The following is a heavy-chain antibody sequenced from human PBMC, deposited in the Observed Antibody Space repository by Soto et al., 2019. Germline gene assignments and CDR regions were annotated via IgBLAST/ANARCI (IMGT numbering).Heavy chain of an antibody. CDR1: GYTFTSYY. D-gene: IGHD1-7*01. J-gene: IGHJ3*02. CDR3: ARVELLTGDAFDI. V-gene: IGHV1-46*01. CDR2: INPSGGST. Sequence: ASVKVSCKASGYTFTSYYMHWVRQAPGQGLEWVGIINPSGGSTSYAQKFQGRVTMTRDTSTSTVYMELSSLRSEDTAVYYCARVELLTGDAFDIWGQGTMVTVSS.